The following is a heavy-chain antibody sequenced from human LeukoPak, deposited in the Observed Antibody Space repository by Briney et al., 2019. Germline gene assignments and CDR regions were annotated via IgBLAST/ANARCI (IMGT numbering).Heavy chain of an antibody. D-gene: IGHD3-9*01. V-gene: IGHV4-34*01. CDR1: GGSFSGYY. CDR2: INHSGST. Sequence: SETLSLTCAVYGGSFSGYYWSWIRQPPGKGLEWIGEINHSGSTNYNPSLKSRVTISVDTSKNQFSLKLSSVTAADTAVYYCARGRYDILTGPPALLPGRNNWFDPWGQGTLVTVSS. CDR3: ARGRYDILTGPPALLPGRNNWFDP. J-gene: IGHJ5*02.